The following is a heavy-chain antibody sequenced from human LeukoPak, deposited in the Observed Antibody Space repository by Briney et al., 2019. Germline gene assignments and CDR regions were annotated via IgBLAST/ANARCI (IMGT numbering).Heavy chain of an antibody. CDR3: ASYPRNIPTPPFDY. Sequence: ASVKVSCKTSGYTFTAQFMHWVRQAPGQGLEWMGRINPNNGDTKYAQTFLGRVTMTRDTSTSTAYMELSSLRSDDTAVYFCASYPRNIPTPPFDYWGQGTLVTVSS. CDR1: GYTFTAQF. D-gene: IGHD2-21*01. J-gene: IGHJ4*02. V-gene: IGHV1-2*06. CDR2: INPNNGDT.